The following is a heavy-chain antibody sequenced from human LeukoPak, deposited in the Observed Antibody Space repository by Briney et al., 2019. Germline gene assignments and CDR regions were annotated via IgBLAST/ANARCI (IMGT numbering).Heavy chain of an antibody. Sequence: GSLRLSCTDSGFPFSNYEMSWVRQTPRKGLEWVSHIYTDNNIKEADAGKGRFTTPRDNAKNSLYLQMNSLRAEDTAVYYCARASNSPFDYWGQGTLVTVSS. V-gene: IGHV3-48*03. J-gene: IGHJ4*02. D-gene: IGHD2-21*01. CDR2: IYTDNNI. CDR3: ARASNSPFDY. CDR1: GFPFSNYE.